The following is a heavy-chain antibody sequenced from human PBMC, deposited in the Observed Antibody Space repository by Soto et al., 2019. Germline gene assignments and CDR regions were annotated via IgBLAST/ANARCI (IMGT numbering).Heavy chain of an antibody. V-gene: IGHV3-33*01. CDR3: ARDLNYYYYYGMDV. CDR2: IWYDGSNK. J-gene: IGHJ6*02. Sequence: PGGSLRLSCAASGFTFSSYGMHWVRQAPGKGLEWVAVIWYDGSNKYYADSVKGRFTISRDNSKNTLYLQMNCLRAEDTAVYYCARDLNYYYYYGMDVWGQGTTVTVSS. CDR1: GFTFSSYG.